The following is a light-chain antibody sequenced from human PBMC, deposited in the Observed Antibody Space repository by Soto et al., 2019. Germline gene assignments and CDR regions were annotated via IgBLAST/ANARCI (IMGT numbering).Light chain of an antibody. CDR3: QSFDSSLSGSV. CDR1: SSNIGAGYD. Sequence: QSVLTQPPSVSGAPGLRVTISCTGSSSNIGAGYDVHWYQQLPGTAPKLLIYGNNNRPSGVPDRFSGSKSGTSASLAITGLQAGDEADYYCQSFDSSLSGSVFGGGTKVTVL. V-gene: IGLV1-40*01. CDR2: GNN. J-gene: IGLJ2*01.